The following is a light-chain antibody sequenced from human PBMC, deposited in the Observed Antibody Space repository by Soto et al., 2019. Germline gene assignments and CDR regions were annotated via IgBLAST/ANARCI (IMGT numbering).Light chain of an antibody. CDR2: EVT. CDR1: SSDVGAYNY. J-gene: IGLJ3*02. Sequence: QSALTQPPSASGSPGQSVTISCTGTSSDVGAYNYVSWYQQHAGKAPKLVIYEVTKRPSGVPDRFSGSKSANTASQTVSGLQAEDEADYYCCSFASSNTWVFGGGTKLTVL. CDR3: CSFASSNTWV. V-gene: IGLV2-8*01.